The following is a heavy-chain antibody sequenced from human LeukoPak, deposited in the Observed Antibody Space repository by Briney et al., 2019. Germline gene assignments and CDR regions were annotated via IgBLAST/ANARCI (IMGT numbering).Heavy chain of an antibody. CDR1: GYTFTSYA. V-gene: IGHV1-18*01. CDR2: ISAYNGNT. J-gene: IGHJ4*02. D-gene: IGHD5-12*01. Sequence: ASVKVSCKASGYTFTSYAMNWVRQAPGQGLEWMGWISAYNGNTNYAQKLQGRVTMTTDTSTSTAYMELRSLRSDDTAVYYCASGGWYSGYDYALDYWGQGTLVTVSS. CDR3: ASGGWYSGYDYALDY.